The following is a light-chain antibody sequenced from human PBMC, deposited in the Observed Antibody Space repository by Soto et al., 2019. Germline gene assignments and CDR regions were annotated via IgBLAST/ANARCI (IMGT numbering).Light chain of an antibody. V-gene: IGKV3-20*01. Sequence: EIVLTQSPGTLSLSPGERATLSCRASQSVSSSYLAWYQQKPGQAPRLLIYGASSRATGIPDRFSGSGSGTDFKLTISRLEPEDFAVYYCQQYGSSPRVTFGPGTKVDIK. CDR2: GAS. CDR3: QQYGSSPRVT. CDR1: QSVSSSY. J-gene: IGKJ3*01.